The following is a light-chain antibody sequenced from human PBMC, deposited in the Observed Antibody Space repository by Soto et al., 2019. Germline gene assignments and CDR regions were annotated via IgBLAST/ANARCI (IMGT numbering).Light chain of an antibody. CDR3: QQDGSLPRFT. CDR1: QSVSSSY. CDR2: GAS. J-gene: IGKJ3*01. Sequence: EIVLTQSPGTLSLSPGERATLSCRASQSVSSSYLAWYQQKPGQAPRLLIYGASSRATGIPDRFSGSGSGKDFTLTISRLEPEDFAVYYCQQDGSLPRFTFGPGTKVDIK. V-gene: IGKV3-20*01.